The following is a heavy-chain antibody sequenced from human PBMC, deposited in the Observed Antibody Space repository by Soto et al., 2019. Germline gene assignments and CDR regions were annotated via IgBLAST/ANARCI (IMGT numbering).Heavy chain of an antibody. V-gene: IGHV3-23*01. CDR3: AKDGVRGVNYYYYYMDV. D-gene: IGHD3-10*01. J-gene: IGHJ6*03. Sequence: GGSLRLSCAASGFTFSSYAMSWVRQAPGKGLEWVSAISGSGGSTYYADSVKGRFTISRDNSKNTLYLQMNSLRAEDTAVYYCAKDGVRGVNYYYYYMDVWGKGTTVTVSS. CDR1: GFTFSSYA. CDR2: ISGSGGST.